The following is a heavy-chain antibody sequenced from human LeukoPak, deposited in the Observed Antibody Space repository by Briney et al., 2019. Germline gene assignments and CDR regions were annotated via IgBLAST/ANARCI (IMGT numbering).Heavy chain of an antibody. Sequence: ASVKVSCKASGYTFTSYDINWVRQATGQGLEWLGWMNPSSGNTGYAQKFQGRVTMTRDTSISTAYMELSSLRSDDTAVYYCARVVVVPAAITYMDVWGKGTTVTVSS. J-gene: IGHJ6*03. CDR2: MNPSSGNT. D-gene: IGHD2-2*01. CDR1: GYTFTSYD. CDR3: ARVVVVPAAITYMDV. V-gene: IGHV1-8*01.